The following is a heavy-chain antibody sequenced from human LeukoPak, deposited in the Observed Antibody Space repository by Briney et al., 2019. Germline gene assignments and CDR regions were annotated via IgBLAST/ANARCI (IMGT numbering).Heavy chain of an antibody. J-gene: IGHJ4*02. D-gene: IGHD6-19*01. CDR2: ISSSSSYI. Sequence: GGSLRLSCAASGFTFSSYSMNWVRQAPGKGLEWVSSISSSSSYIYYADSVKGRFTISRDNAKNSLYLQMNSLRAEDTAVYYCAREGYSSGWSRAFDXWGQGXLVTV. V-gene: IGHV3-21*01. CDR3: AREGYSSGWSRAFDX. CDR1: GFTFSSYS.